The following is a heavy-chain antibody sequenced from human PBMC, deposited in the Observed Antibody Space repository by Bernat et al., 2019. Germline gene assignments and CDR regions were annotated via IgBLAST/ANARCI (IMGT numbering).Heavy chain of an antibody. J-gene: IGHJ5*02. CDR3: ARGASNTWFDP. V-gene: IGHV4-34*02. Sequence: QVQLQQWGAGLLKPSETLSLTCAVYGESFSTYYWSWIRQLPGKGLEWIGEINHSGSTNYNPSLKSRVTISVDTSKNQFSLKLSSVTAADTAVYYCARGASNTWFDPWGQGTLVTVSS. CDR1: GESFSTYY. CDR2: INHSGST.